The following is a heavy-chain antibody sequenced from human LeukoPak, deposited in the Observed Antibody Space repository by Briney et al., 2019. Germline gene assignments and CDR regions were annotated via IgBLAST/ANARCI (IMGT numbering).Heavy chain of an antibody. CDR1: GGSISSSSYY. J-gene: IGHJ4*02. CDR3: ARHSFGYCSSTSCYMPDY. D-gene: IGHD2-2*03. V-gene: IGHV4-39*01. Sequence: SETLSLTCTVAGGSISSSSYYWGWIRQPPGKGLEWIGSIYYSGSTYYNPSLKSRVTISVDTSKNQFSLKLSSVTAADTAVYYCARHSFGYCSSTSCYMPDYWGQGTLVTVSS. CDR2: IYYSGST.